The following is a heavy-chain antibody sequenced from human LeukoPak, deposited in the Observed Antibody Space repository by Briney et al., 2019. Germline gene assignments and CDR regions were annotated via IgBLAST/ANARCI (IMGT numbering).Heavy chain of an antibody. CDR1: GGSISSSSYY. D-gene: IGHD3-3*01. Sequence: SETLSLTCTVSGGSISSSSYYWGWIRQPPGKGLEWIGSIYYSGSTYYNPSLKSRVTISVDTSKNQFSLKLSSVTAADTAVYYCARDLTIFGVVTSAYFDYWGREPWSPSPQ. CDR2: IYYSGST. J-gene: IGHJ4*02. CDR3: ARDLTIFGVVTSAYFDY. V-gene: IGHV4-39*07.